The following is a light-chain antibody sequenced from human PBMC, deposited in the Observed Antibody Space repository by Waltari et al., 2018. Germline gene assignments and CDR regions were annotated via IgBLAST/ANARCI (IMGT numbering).Light chain of an antibody. Sequence: QSALTQPASVSGSPGQSITISCTGTSSDVGTYKRVSWYQQHPDKAPKLMIYAVIKRPSGVSDRFSGSKSGDMASLTISGLQPEDEAEYFCSSYAGSSKGVFGGGTKVTVL. CDR2: AVI. V-gene: IGLV2-23*02. CDR1: SSDVGTYKR. J-gene: IGLJ2*01. CDR3: SSYAGSSKGV.